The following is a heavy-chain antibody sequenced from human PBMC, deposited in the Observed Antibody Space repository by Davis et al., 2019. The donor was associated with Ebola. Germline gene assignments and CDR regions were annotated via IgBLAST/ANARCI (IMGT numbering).Heavy chain of an antibody. V-gene: IGHV1-18*01. CDR1: GGTFSSYA. Sequence: ASVKVSCKASGGTFSSYAISWVRQAPGQGLEWMGWISAYNGNTNYAQKLQGRVTMTTDTSTSTAYMELRSLRSDDTAVYYCARDGVSDFGVVIPFDYWGQGTLVTVSS. CDR2: ISAYNGNT. J-gene: IGHJ4*02. CDR3: ARDGVSDFGVVIPFDY. D-gene: IGHD3-3*01.